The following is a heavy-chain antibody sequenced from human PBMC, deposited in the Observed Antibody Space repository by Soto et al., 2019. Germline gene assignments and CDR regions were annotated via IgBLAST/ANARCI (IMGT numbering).Heavy chain of an antibody. CDR2: ISGSGIST. V-gene: IGHV3-23*01. J-gene: IGHJ6*02. CDR3: VKPPVITASYYYYDMDV. D-gene: IGHD4-4*01. CDR1: GYTFSTYP. Sequence: LRLSSAASGYTFSTYPMIWVRQAPGKGLEWVSGISGSGISTYYTDSVKGRFTISRDNSKNTVFLQMNSLRDEDTAVYYCVKPPVITASYYYYDMDVWGQGTTVTVSS.